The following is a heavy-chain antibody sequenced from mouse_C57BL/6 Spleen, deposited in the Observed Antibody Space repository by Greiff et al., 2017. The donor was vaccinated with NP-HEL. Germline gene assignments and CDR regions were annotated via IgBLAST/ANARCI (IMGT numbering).Heavy chain of an antibody. Sequence: EVQLQQSGAELVRPGASVKLSCTASGFNIKDDYMHWVKQRPEQGLEWIGWIDPENGDTEYASKFQGKATITADTSSNTAYLQLSSLTSEDTAVYYCTTITTGVATGYFDVWGTGTTVTVSS. D-gene: IGHD1-1*01. CDR1: GFNIKDDY. CDR3: TTITTGVATGYFDV. CDR2: IDPENGDT. J-gene: IGHJ1*03. V-gene: IGHV14-4*01.